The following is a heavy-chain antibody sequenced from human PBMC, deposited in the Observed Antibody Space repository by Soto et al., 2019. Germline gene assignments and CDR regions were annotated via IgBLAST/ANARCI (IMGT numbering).Heavy chain of an antibody. CDR3: ARRDDSETFDI. CDR2: IYRGGGT. Sequence: EVQLVESGGGLIQPGGSLRLICAASGLSVTANYMTWVRQAPGKGLEWLSIIYRGGGTYYADSLKGRAIISRDGSRNMVVLQMNSLTDEDAGVYYCARRDDSETFDIWGRGTVVNVSS. D-gene: IGHD5-18*01. CDR1: GLSVTANY. V-gene: IGHV3-53*01. J-gene: IGHJ3*02.